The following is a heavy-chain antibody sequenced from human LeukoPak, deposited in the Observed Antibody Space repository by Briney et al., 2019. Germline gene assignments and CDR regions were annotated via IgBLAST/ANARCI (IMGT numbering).Heavy chain of an antibody. D-gene: IGHD3-3*01. CDR3: ERDHGVVIVYFDY. Sequence: PSETLSLTCTVSGGSISSSSYYWGWIRQPPGKGLEWIGSIYYSGSTYYNPSLKSRVTISVDTSKNQFSLKLSSVTAADTAVYYCERDHGVVIVYFDYWGQGTLVTVSS. CDR2: IYYSGST. J-gene: IGHJ4*02. V-gene: IGHV4-39*07. CDR1: GGSISSSSYY.